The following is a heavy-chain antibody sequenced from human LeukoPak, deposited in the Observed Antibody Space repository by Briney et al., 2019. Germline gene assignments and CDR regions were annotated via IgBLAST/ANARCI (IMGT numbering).Heavy chain of an antibody. V-gene: IGHV3-7*04. CDR2: IKQDGSKN. CDR1: GFTFSSYG. Sequence: PGGSLRLSCAASGFTFSSYGMHWVRQAPGKGLEWVANIKQDGSKNSYVDSVKGRFTISRDNAKNSLYLQMNSLRAEDTAIYYCTRVGYIDEGIDYWGQGTLVTVSS. J-gene: IGHJ4*02. D-gene: IGHD5-24*01. CDR3: TRVGYIDEGIDY.